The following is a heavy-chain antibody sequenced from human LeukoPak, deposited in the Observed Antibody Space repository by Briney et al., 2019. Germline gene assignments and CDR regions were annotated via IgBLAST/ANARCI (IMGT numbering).Heavy chain of an antibody. CDR2: LYTGGRT. V-gene: IGHV3-53*01. CDR3: ARVYYGSGSLHYYYYYMDV. D-gene: IGHD3-10*01. Sequence: GGSLRLSCAASGFTVSSNYMSWVRQAPGKGLEWVSVLYTGGRTYYADSVKGRFTISRDNSKNTLYLQLNSLRAEDTAVYYCARVYYGSGSLHYYYYYMDVWGKGTTVTIS. CDR1: GFTVSSNY. J-gene: IGHJ6*03.